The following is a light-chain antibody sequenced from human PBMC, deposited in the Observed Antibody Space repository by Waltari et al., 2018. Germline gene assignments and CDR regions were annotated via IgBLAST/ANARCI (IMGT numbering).Light chain of an antibody. CDR2: DVN. CDR3: CSYAATYTSPYV. Sequence: QSALTQPRSLSGSPGQSVAISCTGTSSDVGGDNFVSWYQQHPGKAPKLMIYDVNKRPSGVPDRFSGSKSGNTASLTISGLQAEDEADYYCCSYAATYTSPYVFGTGTKVTVL. J-gene: IGLJ1*01. CDR1: SSDVGGDNF. V-gene: IGLV2-11*01.